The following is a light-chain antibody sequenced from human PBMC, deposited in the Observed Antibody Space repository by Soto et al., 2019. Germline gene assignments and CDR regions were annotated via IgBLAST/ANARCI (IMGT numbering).Light chain of an antibody. CDR2: GAS. CDR1: QSVSSN. Sequence: EIVMTQSPATLSVSPGERATLSCRASQSVSSNLAWYQQKPGQAPRLLIYGASTWATGIPARFSGSGSGTEFTLTISSLQSEDFAVYYCQQYNNWTGTFGQGTKVEIK. V-gene: IGKV3-15*01. J-gene: IGKJ1*01. CDR3: QQYNNWTGT.